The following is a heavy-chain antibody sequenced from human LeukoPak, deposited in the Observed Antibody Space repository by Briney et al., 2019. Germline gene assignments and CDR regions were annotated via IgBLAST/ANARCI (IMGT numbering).Heavy chain of an antibody. J-gene: IGHJ4*02. D-gene: IGHD6-19*01. CDR3: ARQRQWLFDY. V-gene: IGHV4-39*01. CDR1: GGSISSSSYY. Sequence: SETLSLTCTVSGGSISSSSYYWGWIRQPPGKGLEWIGSIYYSGSTYYNPSLESRVTISVDTSKNQFSLKLSSVTAADTAVYYCARQRQWLFDYWGQGTLVTVSS. CDR2: IYYSGST.